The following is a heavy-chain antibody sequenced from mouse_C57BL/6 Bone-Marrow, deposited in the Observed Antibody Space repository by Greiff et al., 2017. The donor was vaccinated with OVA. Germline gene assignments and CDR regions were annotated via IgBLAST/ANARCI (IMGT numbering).Heavy chain of an antibody. CDR2: IRNKANGYTT. D-gene: IGHD2-4*01. CDR1: GFTFTDYY. Sequence: DVKLVESGGGLVQPGGSLSLSCAASGFTFTDYYMSWVRQPPGKALEWLGFIRNKANGYTTEYSASVKGRFTISRDNSQSILYLQMNALRAEDSATYYCARYRLDYFDYWGQGTTLTVSS. CDR3: ARYRLDYFDY. V-gene: IGHV7-3*01. J-gene: IGHJ2*01.